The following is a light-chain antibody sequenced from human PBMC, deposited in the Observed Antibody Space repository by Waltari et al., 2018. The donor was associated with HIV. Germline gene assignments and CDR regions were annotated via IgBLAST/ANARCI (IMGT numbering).Light chain of an antibody. CDR1: SSNIGAGYD. CDR2: GNS. CDR3: QSYDSSLSGL. Sequence: QSVLTQPPSVSGAPGQRVTTSCTGSSSNIGAGYDVHWYQQLPGTAPNLLISGNSNRPAGVPDRFSGYKSGRSASLAITGLQAEDESDYYCQSYDSSLSGLFGGGTKLTVL. J-gene: IGLJ2*01. V-gene: IGLV1-40*01.